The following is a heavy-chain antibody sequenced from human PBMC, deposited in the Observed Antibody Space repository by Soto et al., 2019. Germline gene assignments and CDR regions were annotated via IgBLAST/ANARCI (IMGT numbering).Heavy chain of an antibody. CDR3: ARVGSSCHSGGCYYYYGLGV. V-gene: IGHV4-61*01. D-gene: IGHD1-26*01. CDR2: IYSSGST. J-gene: IGHJ6*02. CDR1: GDSVGNGPYY. Sequence: QVRLQESGPGLVKPSETLSLSCLVSGDSVGNGPYYWSWIRQSPGEGLEWIAYIYSSGSTNVNPSLESRVNISIDMSKNQFFLERRSVTAADAAVYFCARVGSSCHSGGCYYYYGLGVWGQGTTVAISS.